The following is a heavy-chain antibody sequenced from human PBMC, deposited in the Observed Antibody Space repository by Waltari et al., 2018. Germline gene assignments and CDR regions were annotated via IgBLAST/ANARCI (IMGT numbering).Heavy chain of an antibody. J-gene: IGHJ5*02. CDR3: IKYCGGGNCSPWFDP. Sequence: EVQLVESGGGLVQPGRSLRLSCTTSGFTFGDYAMSWFRQAQGKGREWVGFIRSKAYGGTSEYAASVKGRFTISRDDSKSIAYLQMNSLRIEDTAIYYCIKYCGGGNCSPWFDPWGQGTLVTVSS. CDR2: IRSKAYGGTS. CDR1: GFTFGDYA. D-gene: IGHD2-15*01. V-gene: IGHV3-49*03.